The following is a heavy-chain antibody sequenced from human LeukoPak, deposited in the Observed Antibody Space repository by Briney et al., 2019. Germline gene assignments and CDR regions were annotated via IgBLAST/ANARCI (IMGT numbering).Heavy chain of an antibody. V-gene: IGHV1-18*01. CDR1: GYTFTSYG. CDR2: ISAYNGNT. D-gene: IGHD3-10*01. CDR3: ARDGGPYGSGSYWFDP. J-gene: IGHJ5*02. Sequence: ASVKVSCKASGYTFTSYGISWVRQAPGQGLEWMGWISAYNGNTNYAQKLQGRVTMTTDTSTSTAYMELRSLRPDDTAVYYCARDGGPYGSGSYWFDPWGQGTLVTVSS.